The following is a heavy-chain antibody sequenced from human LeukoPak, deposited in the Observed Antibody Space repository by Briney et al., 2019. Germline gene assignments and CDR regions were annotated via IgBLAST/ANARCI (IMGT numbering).Heavy chain of an antibody. J-gene: IGHJ4*02. CDR1: GGSISSGSYY. V-gene: IGHV4-39*07. Sequence: SETLSLTCTVSGGSISSGSYYWSWIRQPPGKGLEWIGEINHSGSTNYNPSLKSRVTISVDTSKNQFSLKLSSVTAADTAVYYCARGASTVTPFDYWGQGTLVTVSS. D-gene: IGHD4-17*01. CDR2: INHSGST. CDR3: ARGASTVTPFDY.